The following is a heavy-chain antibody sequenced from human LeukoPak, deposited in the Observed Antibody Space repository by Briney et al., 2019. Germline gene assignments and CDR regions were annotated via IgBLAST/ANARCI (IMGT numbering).Heavy chain of an antibody. CDR3: ARETGYCSGAACTFNFDY. J-gene: IGHJ4*02. D-gene: IGHD2-15*01. V-gene: IGHV4-61*01. CDR2: ISYSGTT. Sequence: SETLSLTCTVSGGSVSSGRSDWRWIRQPPGKALEWIGYISYSGTTNYNPSLKSRLAISLDTSKNQFSLKLSSVTAADTAVYYCARETGYCSGAACTFNFDYWGQGTLVTVSS. CDR1: GGSVSSGRSD.